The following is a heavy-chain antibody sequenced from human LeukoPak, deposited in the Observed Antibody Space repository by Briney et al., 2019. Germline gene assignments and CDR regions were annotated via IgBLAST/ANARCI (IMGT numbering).Heavy chain of an antibody. D-gene: IGHD2-2*01. Sequence: GASVKVSCKASGGTFSSYAISWVRQAPGQGLEWMGGIIPIFGTANYAQKFQGGVTITTDESTSTAYMELSSLRSEDTAVYYCATAGYCSSTSCYERHYYYGMDVWGQGTTVTVSS. J-gene: IGHJ6*02. V-gene: IGHV1-69*05. CDR3: ATAGYCSSTSCYERHYYYGMDV. CDR2: IIPIFGTA. CDR1: GGTFSSYA.